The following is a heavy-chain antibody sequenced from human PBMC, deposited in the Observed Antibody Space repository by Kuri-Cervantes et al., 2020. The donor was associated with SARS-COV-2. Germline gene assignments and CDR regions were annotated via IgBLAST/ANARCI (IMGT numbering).Heavy chain of an antibody. CDR3: ARDVLLVNGRGFWFDP. CDR2: ISAYNGNT. Sequence: ASVKVSCKASGYTFTSYGISWVRQAPGQGLEWMGWISAYNGNTNYAQKLQGRVTVTTDTSTSTAYMELRSLRSEDTAVYYCARDVLLVNGRGFWFDPWGQGTLVTVSS. J-gene: IGHJ5*02. V-gene: IGHV1-18*01. D-gene: IGHD2-8*02. CDR1: GYTFTSYG.